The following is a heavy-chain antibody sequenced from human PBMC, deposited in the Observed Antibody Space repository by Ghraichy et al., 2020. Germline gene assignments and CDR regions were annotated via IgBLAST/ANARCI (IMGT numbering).Heavy chain of an antibody. CDR1: GGSMNKYY. J-gene: IGHJ2*01. V-gene: IGHV4-59*08. Sequence: SETLSLTCTVFGGSMNKYYWSWFRQSPGKGLEWLGHIYYTGSTNYIPSVKSRVTISGDTSKNQFFLTLTSVTATDTAVYYCARVGGHCSSVSCYAGWYFDLWGRGTLVTVSS. CDR2: IYYTGST. CDR3: ARVGGHCSSVSCYAGWYFDL. D-gene: IGHD2-2*01.